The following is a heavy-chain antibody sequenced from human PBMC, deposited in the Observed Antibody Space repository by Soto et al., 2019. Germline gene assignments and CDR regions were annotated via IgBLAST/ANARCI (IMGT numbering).Heavy chain of an antibody. Sequence: EGQLLASGGGLVQRGGSLRLSCEASGFSFANYALSWVRQAPGKGLEWVATFSAGGRAYYADSVKGRFTIAKDISKSTRQLQASSLRGDDSAVYYCAKVPMPEHYGDTLFAYWGQGTRVTVSS. CDR3: AKVPMPEHYGDTLFAY. D-gene: IGHD4-17*01. CDR2: FSAGGRA. V-gene: IGHV3-23*01. J-gene: IGHJ4*02. CDR1: GFSFANYA.